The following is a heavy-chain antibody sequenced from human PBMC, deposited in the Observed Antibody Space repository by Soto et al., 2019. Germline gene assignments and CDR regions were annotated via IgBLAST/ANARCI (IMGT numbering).Heavy chain of an antibody. J-gene: IGHJ4*02. CDR1: GGSISSSSYY. V-gene: IGHV4-61*01. CDR2: IYYSGST. D-gene: IGHD3-3*01. CDR3: ARTTIFGVVRLFDY. Sequence: PSETLSLTCTVSGGSISSSSYYWSWIRQPPGKGLEWIGYIYYSGSTNYNPSLKSRVTISVDTSKNQFSLKLSSVTAADTAVYYCARTTIFGVVRLFDYWGQGTLVAVSS.